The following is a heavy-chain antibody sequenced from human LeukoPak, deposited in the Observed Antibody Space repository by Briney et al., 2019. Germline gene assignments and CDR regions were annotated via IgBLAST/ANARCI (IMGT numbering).Heavy chain of an antibody. D-gene: IGHD3-22*01. CDR2: INWNGGST. V-gene: IGHV3-20*04. Sequence: GGSLRLSCGASGFTFSNYAMSWVRQAPGKGLEWVSGINWNGGSTGYADSVKGRFTIPRDNAKNSLYLQMNSLRAEDTALYYCAKDMGWYDYYDSSGYELYGMDVWGQGTTVTVSS. CDR1: GFTFSNYA. CDR3: AKDMGWYDYYDSSGYELYGMDV. J-gene: IGHJ6*02.